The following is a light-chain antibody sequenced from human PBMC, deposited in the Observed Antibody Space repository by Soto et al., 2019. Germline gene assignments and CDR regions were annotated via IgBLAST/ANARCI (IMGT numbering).Light chain of an antibody. Sequence: DIQMTQSPSSLSASVGDRVNITCRASQSISNHLNWYQQKPGKAPKLLISAASSLQSGVPSRFSGSGSGTDFTLTISSLQTEDSATYYCQRTYTFGQGTSLEI. CDR3: QRTYT. CDR1: QSISNH. J-gene: IGKJ2*01. CDR2: AAS. V-gene: IGKV1-39*01.